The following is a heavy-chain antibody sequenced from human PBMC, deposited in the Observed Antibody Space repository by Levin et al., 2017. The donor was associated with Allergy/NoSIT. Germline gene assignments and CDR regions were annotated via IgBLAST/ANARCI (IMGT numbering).Heavy chain of an antibody. CDR1: GFTFNSYW. V-gene: IGHV3-74*01. CDR2: IKSDGSST. Sequence: GESLKISCAASGFTFNSYWMHWARQAPGKGLVWVSRIKSDGSSTDYADSVKGRYTISRDNAKNTLYLQMNSLRAEDTAVYYCARGTITAPGRLDNWGQGTLVTVSA. D-gene: IGHD6-13*01. CDR3: ARGTITAPGRLDN. J-gene: IGHJ4*02.